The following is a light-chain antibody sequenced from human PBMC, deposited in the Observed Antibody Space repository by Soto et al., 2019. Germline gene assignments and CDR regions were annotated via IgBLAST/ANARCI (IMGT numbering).Light chain of an antibody. V-gene: IGKV1-5*03. J-gene: IGKJ4*01. CDR2: KAS. CDR3: QQYDTYRFA. CDR1: LSIGIW. Sequence: DIQMTQSPSTLSASVGDRVTITCRASLSIGIWLAWYQQRPGKAPNLLIYKASSLESGVPSRFSGSGSGTEFTLTISSLLPDDVATYYCQQYDTYRFAFGGGTKVEIK.